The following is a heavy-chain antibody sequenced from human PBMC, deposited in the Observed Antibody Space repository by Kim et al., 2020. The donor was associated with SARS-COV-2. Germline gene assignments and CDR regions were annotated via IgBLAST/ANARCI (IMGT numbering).Heavy chain of an antibody. V-gene: IGHV1-18*01. J-gene: IGHJ6*02. CDR2: ISAYNGNT. CDR3: ARDAFLNYDILTTGYYYGMDV. D-gene: IGHD3-9*01. CDR1: GYTFTSYG. Sequence: ASVKVSCKASGYTFTSYGISWVRQAPGQGLEWMGWISAYNGNTNNAQKLQGRVTMTTDTSTSTAYMELRSLRSDDTAVYYCARDAFLNYDILTTGYYYGMDVWGQGTTVTVSS.